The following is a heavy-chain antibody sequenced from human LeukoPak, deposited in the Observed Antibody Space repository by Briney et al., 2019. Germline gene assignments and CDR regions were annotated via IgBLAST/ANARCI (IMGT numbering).Heavy chain of an antibody. CDR1: GYTFTSYY. CDR3: ARDRGYSSSSDVDYFDY. CDR2: INPSGGST. J-gene: IGHJ4*02. Sequence: ASVKVSCKASGYTFTSYYMHWVRQPPGQGLEWMGIINPSGGSTSYAQKFQGRVTMTRDMSTSTVYMELSSLRSEDTAVYYCARDRGYSSSSDVDYFDYWGQGTLVTVSS. D-gene: IGHD6-6*01. V-gene: IGHV1-46*01.